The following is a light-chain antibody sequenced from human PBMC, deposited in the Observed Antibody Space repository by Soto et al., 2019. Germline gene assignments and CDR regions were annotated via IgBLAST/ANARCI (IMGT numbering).Light chain of an antibody. V-gene: IGKV1-39*01. CDR2: AAS. CDR3: QQSYSTPQT. J-gene: IGKJ1*01. Sequence: DLPMTQSPSSLSASVGDRVTITCRASQSISSYLHWYQQKPGKAPKLLIYAASSLQSGVPSRFSGSGSGTDFTLTISSLQPEDFATYYCQQSYSTPQTFGQGTKVEIK. CDR1: QSISSY.